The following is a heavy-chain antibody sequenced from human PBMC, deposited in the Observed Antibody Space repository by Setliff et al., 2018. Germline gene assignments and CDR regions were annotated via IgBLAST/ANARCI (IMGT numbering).Heavy chain of an antibody. J-gene: IGHJ4*02. D-gene: IGHD5-18*01. Sequence: SETLSLTCTVSGGSISSGSFYWSWIRQPAGKGLEWIGHIYTSGTTYYNPSLKSRVTLSVDTSNNQFSLKVSSVTAADTPIYYGARGDSSGNNYPALDYWGQGTLVTVSS. CDR2: IYTSGTT. CDR1: GGSISSGSFY. CDR3: ARGDSSGNNYPALDY. V-gene: IGHV4-61*09.